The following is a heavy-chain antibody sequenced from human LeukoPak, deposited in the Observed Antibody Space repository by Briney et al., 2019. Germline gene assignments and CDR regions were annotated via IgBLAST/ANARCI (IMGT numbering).Heavy chain of an antibody. V-gene: IGHV3-23*01. CDR2: ISGSGGST. Sequence: HPGGSLRHSCAASGLTFSSYAMSWVRRAPATGLEWVSGISGSGGSTYYADSVKGRFIISRDNSKSTLYLRMYSLRAEDTALYYCAKDMNIVVGTFDIWGQGTMVTVSS. CDR3: AKDMNIVVGTFDI. D-gene: IGHD2-15*01. J-gene: IGHJ3*02. CDR1: GLTFSSYA.